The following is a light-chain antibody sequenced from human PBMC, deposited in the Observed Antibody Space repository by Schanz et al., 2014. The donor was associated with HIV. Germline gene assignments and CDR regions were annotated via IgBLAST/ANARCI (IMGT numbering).Light chain of an antibody. CDR2: GAS. Sequence: EIVLTQSPVILSLSPGERATLSCRASQTVSSRFIVWYQQEPGQPPRLLIYGASSRATGIPARFSGSGSGTEFTLTISSLQSEDFAVYYCQQYNNWPPLTFGGGTKVEIK. CDR1: QTVSSR. V-gene: IGKV3-15*01. CDR3: QQYNNWPPLT. J-gene: IGKJ4*01.